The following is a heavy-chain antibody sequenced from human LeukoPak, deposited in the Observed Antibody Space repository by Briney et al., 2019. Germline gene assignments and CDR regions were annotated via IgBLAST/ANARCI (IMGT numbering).Heavy chain of an antibody. CDR2: INHSGST. D-gene: IGHD3-3*01. J-gene: IGHJ6*02. Sequence: SETLSLTGAVYGVSFSGYYWSWIRQPPGKGLEWIGEINHSGSTNYSPSLKSRVTISVDTSKIQFSLKLNSVTAADTAVYYCARGDFLSKDVWGQGTTVTVSS. V-gene: IGHV4-34*01. CDR3: ARGDFLSKDV. CDR1: GVSFSGYY.